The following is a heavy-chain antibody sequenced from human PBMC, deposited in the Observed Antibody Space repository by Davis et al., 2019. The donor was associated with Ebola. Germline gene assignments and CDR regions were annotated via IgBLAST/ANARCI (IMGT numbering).Heavy chain of an antibody. CDR1: GGSFSDYY. CDR3: ARDSYWGYFDY. J-gene: IGHJ4*02. CDR2: MNRRGRA. D-gene: IGHD3-16*01. Sequence: PSETLSLTCAVYGGSFSDYYWGWIRQPPGKGLEWIGEMNRRGRAYYNPSLKSRVTMLVDTSKNQFSLKLSSVTAADTAVYSCARDSYWGYFDYWGRGTLVTVSS. V-gene: IGHV4-34*01.